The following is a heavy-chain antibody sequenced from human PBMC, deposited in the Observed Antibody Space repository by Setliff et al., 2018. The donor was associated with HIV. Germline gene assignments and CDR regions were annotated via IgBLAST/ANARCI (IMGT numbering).Heavy chain of an antibody. D-gene: IGHD6-13*01. CDR2: IYNTGST. CDR1: GGSFSGYY. Sequence: PSETLSLTCAVYGGSFSGYYWGWLRQPPGKGLEWIGYIYNTGSTYHSPSLESRVTISIDTSKNQFSLKLSSVTAADTAVYFCARGRGSSSSWPIDYWGQGTLVTVSS. V-gene: IGHV4-34*09. CDR3: ARGRGSSSSWPIDY. J-gene: IGHJ4*02.